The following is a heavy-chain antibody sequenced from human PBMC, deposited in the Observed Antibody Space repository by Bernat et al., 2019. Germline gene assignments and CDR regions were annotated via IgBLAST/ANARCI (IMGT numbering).Heavy chain of an antibody. CDR2: IKSKADGGTT. D-gene: IGHD2-8*01. V-gene: IGHV3-15*01. J-gene: IGHJ4*02. CDR3: TTTQTPRECNGENCYDS. Sequence: EVQLLESGGGLVKPGGSLRLSCAASGFTFIDAWMNWVRQAPGKWLEFIGRIKSKADGGTTDYAAPVKGRFTISRDDSQNMVYLQMNDLKTDDTALYYCTTTQTPRECNGENCYDSWGQGALVTVSS. CDR1: GFTFIDAW.